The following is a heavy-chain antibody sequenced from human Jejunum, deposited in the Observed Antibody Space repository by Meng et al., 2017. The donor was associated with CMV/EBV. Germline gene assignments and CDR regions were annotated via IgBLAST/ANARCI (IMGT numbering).Heavy chain of an antibody. J-gene: IGHJ6*02. CDR1: SLSDDY. D-gene: IGHD4-17*01. V-gene: IGHV4-34*01. Sequence: SLSDDYWPWIRQVPGKGLEWIGEINQGRGTYYNPSLKSRVTISVDRSKNQFSLMLRYVSAADTAVYYCARGRHGDNALSYYYGMDVWSQGTTVTVSS. CDR2: INQGRGT. CDR3: ARGRHGDNALSYYYGMDV.